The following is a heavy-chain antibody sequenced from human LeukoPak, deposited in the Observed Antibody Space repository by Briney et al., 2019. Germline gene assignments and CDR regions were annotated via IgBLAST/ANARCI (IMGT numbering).Heavy chain of an antibody. J-gene: IGHJ6*02. CDR3: ARLFLQFAYYGLDV. CDR2: INPNSGGT. Sequence: AAVKVSCKASGYTFIPYYIHWVRQAPGQGLEWMGWINPNSGGTNYAQNFQGRVTMTRDTSTSTAYMELSRLRSDDTAVYYCARLFLQFAYYGLDVWGQGTTVSVSS. D-gene: IGHD5-24*01. V-gene: IGHV1-2*02. CDR1: GYTFIPYY.